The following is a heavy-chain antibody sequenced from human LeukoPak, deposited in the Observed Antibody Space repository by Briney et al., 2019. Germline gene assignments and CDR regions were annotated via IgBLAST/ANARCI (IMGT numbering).Heavy chain of an antibody. CDR3: ARDAITMVRGVINRPYYYYYMDV. CDR2: ISSSGSTI. D-gene: IGHD3-10*01. CDR1: GFTFSDYY. V-gene: IGHV3-11*01. J-gene: IGHJ6*03. Sequence: GSLRLSCAASGFTFSDYYMSWIRQAPGKGLERVSYISSSGSTIYYADSVKGRFTISRDNAKNPLYLQMNSLRAEDTAVYYCARDAITMVRGVINRPYYYYYMDVWGKGTTVTVSS.